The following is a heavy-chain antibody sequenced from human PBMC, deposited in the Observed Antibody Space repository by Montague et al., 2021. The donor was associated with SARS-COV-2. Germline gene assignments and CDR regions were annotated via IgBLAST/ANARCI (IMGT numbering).Heavy chain of an antibody. CDR1: GGSISNSRYY. CDR3: SKGGGIGVTDS. J-gene: IGHJ4*02. D-gene: IGHD6-19*01. Sequence: SETLSLTCTVSGGSISNSRYYCAWIRQPPGKGLEWIGSIYFNGHSYYNPSLKNRASISLDTSKNQYYLKLNSVTATDTAVYYCSKGGGIGVTDSWGQGTTVAVSS. V-gene: IGHV4-39*01. CDR2: IYFNGHS.